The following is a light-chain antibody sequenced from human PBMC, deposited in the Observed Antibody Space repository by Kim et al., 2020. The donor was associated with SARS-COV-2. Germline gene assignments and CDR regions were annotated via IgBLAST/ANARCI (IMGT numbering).Light chain of an antibody. CDR2: AAS. CDR1: QGVAKY. V-gene: IGKV1-27*01. J-gene: IGKJ1*01. CDR3: QKYDGAPWT. Sequence: ASVGDRVTINGRGRQGVAKYLAWYQQKPGKVPKLLIYAASALQAGVPSRFSGSGSGTDFTLTISSLQREDAATYYCQKYDGAPWTFGQGTKVEIK.